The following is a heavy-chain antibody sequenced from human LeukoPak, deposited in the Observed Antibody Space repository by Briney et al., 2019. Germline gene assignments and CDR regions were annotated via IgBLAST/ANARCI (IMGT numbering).Heavy chain of an antibody. CDR3: ARDQGSGSLVDY. Sequence: GASVKVSCKASGYTFTSYDINWVRQAPGQGLEWMGWMNPNSGDTGYPQKFQGRVTMTRDTSISTAYMELSRLRSDDTAVYYCARDQGSGSLVDYWGQGTLVTVSS. CDR2: MNPNSGDT. CDR1: GYTFTSYD. D-gene: IGHD1-26*01. J-gene: IGHJ4*02. V-gene: IGHV1-8*01.